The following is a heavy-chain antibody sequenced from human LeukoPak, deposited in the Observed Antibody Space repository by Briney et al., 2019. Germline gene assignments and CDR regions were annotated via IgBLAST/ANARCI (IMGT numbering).Heavy chain of an antibody. CDR2: IYHSGST. V-gene: IGHV4-38-2*01. J-gene: IGHJ4*02. CDR1: GFSISSSYY. CDR3: VRGSYCSGGSCYADLDY. Sequence: SETLSLTCAVSGFSISSSYYWGWIRQPPGKGLEWIGSIYHSGSTYYNPSLKSRVTISVDTSKNQFSLKLTSVTAADTAVYYCVRGSYCSGGSCYADLDYWGQGTLVTVSS. D-gene: IGHD2-15*01.